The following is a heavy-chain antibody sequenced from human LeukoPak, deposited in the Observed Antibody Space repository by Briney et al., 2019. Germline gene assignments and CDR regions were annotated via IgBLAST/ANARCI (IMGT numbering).Heavy chain of an antibody. J-gene: IGHJ6*02. CDR2: ISRSGSTI. CDR3: ARDWTMATITYYYGILV. CDR1: GLTFSSYE. Sequence: GGSLRLSCAASGLTFSSYEMNWVRQAPGKGREWVSYISRSGSTIYYADSVKGRFTISRDNAKNSLYLPMNSVRAEHTAVYYCARDWTMATITYYYGILVWRQGTTVSVSS. D-gene: IGHD5-12*01. V-gene: IGHV3-48*03.